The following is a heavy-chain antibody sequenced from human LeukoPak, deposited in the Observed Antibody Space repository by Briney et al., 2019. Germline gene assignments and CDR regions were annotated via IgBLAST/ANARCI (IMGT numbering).Heavy chain of an antibody. Sequence: GGSLRLSCAASGFTVSSNYMSWVRQAPGKGLEWVSVIYSGGSTYYADSVRGRFTISRDNSKNTLYLQMNSLRAEDTAVYYCARDPVAVAGTVGAFDIWGQGTVVTVSS. CDR2: IYSGGST. J-gene: IGHJ3*02. V-gene: IGHV3-66*01. CDR3: ARDPVAVAGTVGAFDI. D-gene: IGHD6-19*01. CDR1: GFTVSSNY.